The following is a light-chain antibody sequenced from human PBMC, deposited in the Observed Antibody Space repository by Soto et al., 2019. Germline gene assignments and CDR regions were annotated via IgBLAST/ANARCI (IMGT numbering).Light chain of an antibody. J-gene: IGKJ1*01. Sequence: ENLLTQSPGPLSLSPGERATLSCSASQSVISSYLAWYQQKPAQGATLLIYGESTRVSGMAATFCGSRSWTEDFPIICSLQYSDFAVNYCQQYKKWPQTFGQGTEVEIK. V-gene: IGKV3-15*01. CDR3: QQYKKWPQT. CDR1: QSVISSY. CDR2: GES.